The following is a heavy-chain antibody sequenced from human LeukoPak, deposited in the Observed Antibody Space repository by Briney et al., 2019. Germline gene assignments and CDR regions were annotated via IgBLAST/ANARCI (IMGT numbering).Heavy chain of an antibody. CDR3: ARTVGYCSGGSCPNWFDP. CDR2: IFPGDSET. J-gene: IGHJ5*02. V-gene: IGHV5-51*01. Sequence: GESLKISCKGSGYMFSNYWIAWVRQMPGTGLEYMGIIFPGDSETTYSPSLQGQVTISADKSISTAYLQWSSLKASDTAMYYCARTVGYCSGGSCPNWFDPWGQGTLVTVSS. CDR1: GYMFSNYW. D-gene: IGHD2-15*01.